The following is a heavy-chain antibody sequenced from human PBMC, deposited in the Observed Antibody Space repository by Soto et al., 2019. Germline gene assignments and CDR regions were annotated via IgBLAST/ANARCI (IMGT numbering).Heavy chain of an antibody. CDR1: GYTFTSYG. Sequence: ASVKVSCKASGYTFTSYGINWVRQATGQGLEWMGWMNPNSGNTGYAQKFQGRVTMTRNTSISTAYMELSSLRSEDTAVYYCARRGNSGGWYWFPVAFDIWGQGTMVTVSS. D-gene: IGHD6-19*01. CDR3: ARRGNSGGWYWFPVAFDI. CDR2: MNPNSGNT. J-gene: IGHJ3*02. V-gene: IGHV1-8*01.